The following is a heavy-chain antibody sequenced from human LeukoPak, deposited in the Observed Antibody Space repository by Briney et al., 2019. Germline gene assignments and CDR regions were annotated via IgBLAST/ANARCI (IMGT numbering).Heavy chain of an antibody. CDR1: GFTFNGYC. Sequence: KPGGSLRLSCAASGFTFNGYCMSWVRQAPGKGLEWVSSIGGSSTTIFYADSVKGRSTVSRDNAKKSVFLQMNSLRAEDTAVYYCARAIFGVAQPPYYFYHYMDVWGKGTTVTVSS. J-gene: IGHJ6*03. CDR2: IGGSSTTI. CDR3: ARAIFGVAQPPYYFYHYMDV. V-gene: IGHV3-21*01. D-gene: IGHD3-3*01.